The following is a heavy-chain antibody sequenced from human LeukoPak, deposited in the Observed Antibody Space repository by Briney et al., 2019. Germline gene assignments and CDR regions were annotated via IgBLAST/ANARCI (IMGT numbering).Heavy chain of an antibody. Sequence: GASVKVSYKPSGYTFTGYYMHWVRQAPGQGLEWIGWINPNSGGTNYAQKFQGRVTMTRDTSISTAYMELSRLRSDDTAVYYCARVAGSWLPEDYWGQGTLVTVSS. V-gene: IGHV1-2*02. D-gene: IGHD3-9*01. CDR2: INPNSGGT. CDR3: ARVAGSWLPEDY. J-gene: IGHJ4*02. CDR1: GYTFTGYY.